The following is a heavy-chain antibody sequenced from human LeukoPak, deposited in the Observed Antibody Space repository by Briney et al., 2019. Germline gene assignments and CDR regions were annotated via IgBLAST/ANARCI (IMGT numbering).Heavy chain of an antibody. CDR2: IYYSGST. D-gene: IGHD5-12*01. V-gene: IGHV4-30-4*08. CDR3: ARDLRYRGYKPPAYYFDY. J-gene: IGHJ4*02. Sequence: PSQTLSLTCTVSGGSISSGDYYWSWIRQPPGKGLEWIGYIYYSGSTYYKPSLKSRVTISVDTSKNQFSLKLSSVTAADTAVYYCARDLRYRGYKPPAYYFDYWGQGTLVTVSS. CDR1: GGSISSGDYY.